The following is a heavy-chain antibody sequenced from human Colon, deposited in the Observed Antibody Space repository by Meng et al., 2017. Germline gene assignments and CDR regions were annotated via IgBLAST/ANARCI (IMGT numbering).Heavy chain of an antibody. J-gene: IGHJ4*02. CDR2: INTNTQEP. D-gene: IGHD5-12*01. CDR3: ARKASGYSYSTN. V-gene: IGHV7-4-1*02. CDR1: EYSFATFG. Sequence: VQLVSSGSGLREPGASVNVSCQASEYSFATFGINWVRQAPGQGLEWLGWINTNTQEPTYAQGFTGRYAFSLDPSVSTAYLQISSLESEDTAVYYCARKASGYSYSTNWGQGTLVTVSS.